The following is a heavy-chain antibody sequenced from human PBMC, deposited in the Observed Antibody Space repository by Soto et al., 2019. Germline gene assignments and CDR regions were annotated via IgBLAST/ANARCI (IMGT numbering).Heavy chain of an antibody. V-gene: IGHV1-8*02. D-gene: IGHD1-26*01. J-gene: IGHJ6*02. Sequence: ASVKVSCKTSGYTFTSCDVNWVRQAPGQGLEWMGWMNPNNGNTGYAPKFRGRVTMTGDNSMSTAYMELSSLRSEDTAVYYCARISGRPCNHYHIDVWGQGTSVTVSS. CDR2: MNPNNGNT. CDR1: GYTFTSCD. CDR3: ARISGRPCNHYHIDV.